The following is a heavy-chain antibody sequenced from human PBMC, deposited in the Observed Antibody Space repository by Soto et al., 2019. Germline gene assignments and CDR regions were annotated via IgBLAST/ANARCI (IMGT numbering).Heavy chain of an antibody. Sequence: QLQLQESGPGLVKPSETLSLTCTVSGGSISSSSYYWGWIRQPPGKGLEWIGSIYYSGSTYYNPSLKSRVTISVDTSKNQFSLKLSSVTAADTAVYYCARTTRIAARTGWFDPWGQGTLVTVSS. CDR2: IYYSGST. CDR3: ARTTRIAARTGWFDP. J-gene: IGHJ5*02. CDR1: GGSISSSSYY. D-gene: IGHD6-6*01. V-gene: IGHV4-39*01.